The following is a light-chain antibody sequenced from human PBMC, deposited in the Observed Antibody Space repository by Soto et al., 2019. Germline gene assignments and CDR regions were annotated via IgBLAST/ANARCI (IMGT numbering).Light chain of an antibody. Sequence: EIVLTQSPGTLSLSPGQRTTLSCRARQSVSSSYLAWYQQKPGQAPRLLIYGASSRATGIPDRFSGSGSGTDFTLTISRLEPEDFAVYYCQQYASPRTFGQGTKVEIK. J-gene: IGKJ1*01. V-gene: IGKV3-20*01. CDR2: GAS. CDR1: QSVSSSY. CDR3: QQYASPRT.